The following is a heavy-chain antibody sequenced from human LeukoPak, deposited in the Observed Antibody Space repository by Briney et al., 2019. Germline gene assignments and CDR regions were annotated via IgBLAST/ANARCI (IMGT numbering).Heavy chain of an antibody. J-gene: IGHJ4*02. D-gene: IGHD3-9*01. Sequence: PGGSLRLSCAASGFTFSSYSMNWVRQAPGKGLEWVSSISSSSSYIYYADSVKGRFTISRDNAKNSLYLQMNGLRAEDTAVYYCARVGDILTGYSLPSYYFDYWGQGTLVTVSS. CDR1: GFTFSSYS. V-gene: IGHV3-21*01. CDR2: ISSSSSYI. CDR3: ARVGDILTGYSLPSYYFDY.